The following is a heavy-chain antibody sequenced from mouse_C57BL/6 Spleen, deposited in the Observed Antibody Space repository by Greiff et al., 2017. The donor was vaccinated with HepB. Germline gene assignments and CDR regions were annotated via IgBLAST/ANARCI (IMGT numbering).Heavy chain of an antibody. CDR3: AREGEGGYFDV. CDR1: GYTFTDYY. J-gene: IGHJ1*03. Sequence: EVQLQQSGPELVKPGASVKISCKASGYTFTDYYMNWVKQSHGKSLEWIGDINPNNGGTSYNQKFKGKATLTVDKSSSTAYMELRRLTSEDSAVYYCAREGEGGYFDVWGTGTTVTVSS. V-gene: IGHV1-26*01. CDR2: INPNNGGT.